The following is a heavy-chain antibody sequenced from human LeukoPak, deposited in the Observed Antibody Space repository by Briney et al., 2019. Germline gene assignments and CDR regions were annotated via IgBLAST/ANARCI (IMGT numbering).Heavy chain of an antibody. CDR3: WIRGFMDV. V-gene: IGHV3-53*01. CDR2: IFGGGGT. J-gene: IGHJ6*03. CDR1: GFTVSGGY. D-gene: IGHD2-2*03. Sequence: GGSLRLSCAVSGFTVSGGYMSWVRQAPGKGLEWVSVIFGGGGTYYADSVKGRFTISRDNAKNSLYLQMNSLRAEDTAVYYCWIRGFMDVWGKGTTVTVSS.